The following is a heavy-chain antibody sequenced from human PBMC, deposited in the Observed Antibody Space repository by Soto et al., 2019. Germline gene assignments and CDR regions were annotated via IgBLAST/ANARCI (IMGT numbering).Heavy chain of an antibody. CDR2: IVVVSGNT. CDR1: GFTFTSSA. D-gene: IGHD2-21*01. J-gene: IGHJ6*02. Sequence: QMQLVQSGPEVKKPGTSVKVSCKASGFTFTSSAMQWVRQARGQHLEWIGWIVVVSGNTNYAQKFQERATIPSDMSKRTVNRAQGSLRAADTAVYSCAADCLSAISSARKYYYHGMDVWGQGATVTVSS. V-gene: IGHV1-58*02. CDR3: AADCLSAISSARKYYYHGMDV.